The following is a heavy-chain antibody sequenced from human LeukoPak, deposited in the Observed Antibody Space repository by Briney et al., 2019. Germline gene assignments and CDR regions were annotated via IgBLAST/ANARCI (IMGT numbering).Heavy chain of an antibody. CDR2: IRYDGSNK. CDR1: GFTFSNYG. CDR3: ARVSYYYGSGSYRPTAVYYFDY. J-gene: IGHJ4*02. D-gene: IGHD3-10*01. Sequence: PGGSLRLSCAASGFTFSNYGMRWVRQAPGKGLEWVAFIRYDGSNKYYADSVKGRFTISRDNSKNTLYLQMNSLRAEDTAVYYCARVSYYYGSGSYRPTAVYYFDYWGQGTLVTVSS. V-gene: IGHV3-30*02.